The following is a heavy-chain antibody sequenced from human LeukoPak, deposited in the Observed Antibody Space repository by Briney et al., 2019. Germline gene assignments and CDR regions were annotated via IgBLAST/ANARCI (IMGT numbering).Heavy chain of an antibody. CDR3: ARDQVDSGSYYPDYYFDY. V-gene: IGHV1-2*02. J-gene: IGHJ4*02. CDR1: GYTFTGYY. D-gene: IGHD1-26*01. CDR2: INPNGGGT. Sequence: ASVKVSCKASGYTFTGYYMHWVRQAPGQGLEWMGWINPNGGGTNYAQKFQGRVTMTRDTSISTAYMELSRLRSDDTAVYYCARDQVDSGSYYPDYYFDYWGQGTLVTVSS.